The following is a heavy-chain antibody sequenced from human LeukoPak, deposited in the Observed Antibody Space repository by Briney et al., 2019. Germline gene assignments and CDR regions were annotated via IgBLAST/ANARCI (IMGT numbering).Heavy chain of an antibody. D-gene: IGHD3-10*01. CDR2: IIPIFGTA. V-gene: IGHV1-69*06. CDR3: ARGDNGYGSGSYRRYFDY. Sequence: ASVNVSCKASGGTFSSYAISWVRQAPGQGLEWMGGIIPIFGTANYAQKFQGRVTITAGKSTSTAYMELSSLRSEDTAVYYCARGDNGYGSGSYRRYFDYWGQGTLVTVSS. J-gene: IGHJ4*02. CDR1: GGTFSSYA.